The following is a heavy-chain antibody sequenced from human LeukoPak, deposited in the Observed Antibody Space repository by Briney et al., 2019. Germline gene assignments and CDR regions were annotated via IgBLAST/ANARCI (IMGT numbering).Heavy chain of an antibody. CDR1: GYTFSSYA. J-gene: IGHJ3*02. CDR2: ISAYNGNT. V-gene: IGHV1-18*01. D-gene: IGHD6-13*01. CDR3: ARAIAAAALGAFDI. Sequence: GDSVKVSCKASGYTFSSYAITWVRQAPGQGLEWMGWISAYNGNTNYAQKLQGRVTMTTDTSTSAAYMELRSLRSDDTAVYYCARAIAAAALGAFDIWGQGTMVTVSS.